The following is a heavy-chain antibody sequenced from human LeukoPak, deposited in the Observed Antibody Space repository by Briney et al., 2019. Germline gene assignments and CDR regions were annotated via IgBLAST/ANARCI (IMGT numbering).Heavy chain of an antibody. Sequence: GGSLRLSCAASGFTFDDYAMHWVRQAPGKGLEWVSGISWNSGSIGYADSVKGRFTISRDNAKNSLYLQMDSLRAEDTALYYCAKAIAAAGTIPPPDYWGQGTLVTVSS. CDR3: AKAIAAAGTIPPPDY. CDR1: GFTFDDYA. CDR2: ISWNSGSI. D-gene: IGHD6-13*01. J-gene: IGHJ4*02. V-gene: IGHV3-9*01.